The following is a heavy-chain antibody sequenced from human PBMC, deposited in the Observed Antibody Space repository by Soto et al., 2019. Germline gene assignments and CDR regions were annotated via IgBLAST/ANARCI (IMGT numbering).Heavy chain of an antibody. CDR2: ISYSGST. D-gene: IGHD3-9*01. J-gene: IGHJ4*02. Sequence: PSETLSLTCTVSGGSIGSGGYYWTWIRQRPGKGLEWIGYISYSGSTYYSPSLKSRVSISIDTSKNQFSLKLSSVTAADTAVYYCAREASYDILTGFYNSLDFWGRGTLVTVSS. CDR1: GGSIGSGGYY. V-gene: IGHV4-31*03. CDR3: AREASYDILTGFYNSLDF.